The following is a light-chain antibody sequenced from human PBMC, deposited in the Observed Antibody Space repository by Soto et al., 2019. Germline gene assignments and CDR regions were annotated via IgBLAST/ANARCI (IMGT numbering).Light chain of an antibody. J-gene: IGKJ1*01. CDR2: AAS. CDR3: QQYSSSPQT. Sequence: EIVLTQSPGTLSLSPGERATLSCRASQSGSSSYLAWYQQKPGQAPRLLIYAASSRATGIPDRFSGSGSGTDFILTISRLEPEDFAVYYSQQYSSSPQTFGQGTKVEIK. V-gene: IGKV3-20*01. CDR1: QSGSSSY.